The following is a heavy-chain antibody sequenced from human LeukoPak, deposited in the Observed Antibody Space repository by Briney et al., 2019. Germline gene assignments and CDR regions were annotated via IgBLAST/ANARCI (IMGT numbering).Heavy chain of an antibody. D-gene: IGHD3-22*01. CDR2: INHSGST. J-gene: IGHJ6*04. CDR1: GGSFSGYY. Sequence: SETLSLTCAVYGGSFSGYYWSWIRQPPGKGLEWIGEINHSGSTNYNPSLKSRVTISVDTSKNQFSLKLSSVTAADTAVYYCARVYDSSGYYWDYYYYYGMDVWGKGTTVTVPS. CDR3: ARVYDSSGYYWDYYYYYGMDV. V-gene: IGHV4-34*01.